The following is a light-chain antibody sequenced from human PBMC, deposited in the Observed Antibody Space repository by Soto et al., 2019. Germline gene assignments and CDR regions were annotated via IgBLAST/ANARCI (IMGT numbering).Light chain of an antibody. CDR2: EDN. V-gene: IGLV6-57*03. Sequence: NFMLTQPHTVSESPGKTVTISCTRSSGSIASNYVQWYQQRPGSAPTTVIYEDNQRPSGVPDRFSGSIDSSTNSASLTISGLKTEDEADYYCQSYDSSNHPVFVGGTQLTVL. J-gene: IGLJ7*01. CDR1: SGSIASNY. CDR3: QSYDSSNHPV.